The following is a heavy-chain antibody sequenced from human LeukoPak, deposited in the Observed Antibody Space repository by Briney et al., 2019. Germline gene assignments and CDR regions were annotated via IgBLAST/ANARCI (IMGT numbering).Heavy chain of an antibody. D-gene: IGHD3-22*01. V-gene: IGHV3-23*01. J-gene: IGHJ4*02. CDR2: ISGSGGST. CDR3: AKTGSTYYYDSSGYYPDY. CDR1: GFTFSDYA. Sequence: QPGGSLRLSCAASGFTFSDYAMSWVRQAPGKGLEWVSPISGSGGSTYYADSVKGRFTISRDNSKNTLYLQMNSLRAEDTAVYYCAKTGSTYYYDSSGYYPDYWGQGTLVTVSS.